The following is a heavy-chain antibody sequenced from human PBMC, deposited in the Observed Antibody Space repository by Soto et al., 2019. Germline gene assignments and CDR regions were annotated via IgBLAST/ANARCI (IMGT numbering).Heavy chain of an antibody. Sequence: SVKVSCKASGGTFSSYAISWVRQAPGQGLEWMGGIIPIFGTANYAQKFQGRVTITADESTSTAYMELSSLRSEDTAVYYCASLHPEHIAADYYYYGMDVWGQGTTVTVSS. CDR1: GGTFSSYA. J-gene: IGHJ6*02. V-gene: IGHV1-69*13. D-gene: IGHD6-13*01. CDR3: ASLHPEHIAADYYYYGMDV. CDR2: IIPIFGTA.